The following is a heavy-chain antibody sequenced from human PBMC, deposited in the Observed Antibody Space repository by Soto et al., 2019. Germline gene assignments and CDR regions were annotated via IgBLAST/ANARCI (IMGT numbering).Heavy chain of an antibody. J-gene: IGHJ3*02. CDR3: ARDLEAYCGCDCYAFDI. CDR2: INPNSGGT. D-gene: IGHD2-21*02. Sequence: GASVKVSCKVSGYTFTGYYMHWGRQVPGQGHEWMGWINPNSGGTNYAQKCQGSGTMTRDTSISTAYMEKSRLRSDDTAVYYWARDLEAYCGCDCYAFDIWGQGTMVTVSS. CDR1: GYTFTGYY. V-gene: IGHV1-2*02.